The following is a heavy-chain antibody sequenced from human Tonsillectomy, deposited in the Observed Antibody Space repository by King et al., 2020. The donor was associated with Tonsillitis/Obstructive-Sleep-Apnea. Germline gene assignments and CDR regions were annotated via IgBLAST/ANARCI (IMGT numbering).Heavy chain of an antibody. CDR1: GFTFSSYE. J-gene: IGHJ6*03. CDR3: AREFNWNGDYFYYYMDV. Sequence: DVQLVESGGGLVQPGGSLRLSCAASGFTFSSYEMNWVRQAPGKGLEWVSYISSSGNTISNADSVKGRFTISRDNAKNSLYLQMNSLRAEDTAVYYCAREFNWNGDYFYYYMDVWGKGTTVTVSS. V-gene: IGHV3-48*03. CDR2: ISSSGNTI. D-gene: IGHD1-20*01.